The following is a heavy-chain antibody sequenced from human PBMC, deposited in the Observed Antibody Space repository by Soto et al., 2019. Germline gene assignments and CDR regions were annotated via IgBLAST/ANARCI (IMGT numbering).Heavy chain of an antibody. D-gene: IGHD6-13*01. CDR1: GFTFSSYW. V-gene: IGHV3-74*01. CDR2: INSDGSST. Sequence: PGGLLRLSCAASGFTFSSYWMHWVRQAPGKGLVWVSRINSDGSSTSYADSVKGRFTISRDNAKNTLYLQMNSLRAEDTAVYYCASSWQQNGMDVWGQGTTVTVSS. J-gene: IGHJ6*02. CDR3: ASSWQQNGMDV.